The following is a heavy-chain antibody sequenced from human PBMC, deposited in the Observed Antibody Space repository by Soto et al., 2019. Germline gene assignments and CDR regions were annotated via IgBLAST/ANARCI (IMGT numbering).Heavy chain of an antibody. CDR2: INSDESRT. Sequence: PGGSLRLSCAASAFTFSGYWMHWVRQAPGKGLVWVSRINSDESRTSYADSVKGRFTISRDNAKNTLFLQMNSLRVEDTAVYFCARAKKYYFGSGSYSGNDAFDIWGQGTMVTVSS. J-gene: IGHJ3*02. CDR1: AFTFSGYW. CDR3: ARAKKYYFGSGSYSGNDAFDI. D-gene: IGHD3-10*01. V-gene: IGHV3-74*01.